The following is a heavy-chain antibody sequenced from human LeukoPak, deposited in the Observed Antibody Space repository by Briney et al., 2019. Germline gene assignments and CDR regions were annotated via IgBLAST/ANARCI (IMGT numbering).Heavy chain of an antibody. CDR1: GFAFSRYS. CDR2: ISSSGSTI. V-gene: IGHV3-48*04. J-gene: IGHJ4*02. Sequence: GGSLRLSCAGSGFAFSRYSMNWVRQAPGRGLEWISYISSSGSTIYYADSVKGRFTISRDNAKNSLYLQMNSLRAEDTAVYYCARDRWSGLRFPKLDYWGQGTLVTVSS. CDR3: ARDRWSGLRFPKLDY. D-gene: IGHD3-3*01.